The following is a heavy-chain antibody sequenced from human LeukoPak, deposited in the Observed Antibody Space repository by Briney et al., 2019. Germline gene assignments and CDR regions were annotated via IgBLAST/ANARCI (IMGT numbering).Heavy chain of an antibody. CDR2: ISGSGGST. CDR3: AKAPGGQYDY. CDR1: GFTFSSYA. J-gene: IGHJ4*02. D-gene: IGHD3-10*01. V-gene: IGHV3-23*01. Sequence: PGGSLRLSCAASGFTFSSYAMSWVRQAPGKGLEWVSAISGSGGSTYYADSVRGRFTISRDNSKSTLYLQMNSLRVEDTAVYFCAKAPGGQYDYWGQGTLVTVSS.